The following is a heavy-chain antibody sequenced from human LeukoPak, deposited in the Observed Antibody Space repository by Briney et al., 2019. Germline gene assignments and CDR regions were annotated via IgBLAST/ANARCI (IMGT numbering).Heavy chain of an antibody. J-gene: IGHJ4*02. Sequence: GRSLRLSCAASGFPFSNYGMHWVRQAPGKGLEWVAVITADGIYKYYADSVKGRFTISRDNSKNTLYLQMSSLRPEDTAVYYCAKDKGREGDYWGQGNLVTVSS. CDR2: ITADGIYK. CDR1: GFPFSNYG. V-gene: IGHV3-30*18. CDR3: AKDKGREGDY.